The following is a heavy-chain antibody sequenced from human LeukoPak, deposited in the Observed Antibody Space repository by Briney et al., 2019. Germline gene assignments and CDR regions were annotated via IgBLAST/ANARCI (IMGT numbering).Heavy chain of an antibody. CDR2: IYHSGST. CDR1: GGSISSYY. CDR3: ARDRGGTYYDFDY. J-gene: IGHJ4*02. D-gene: IGHD1-26*01. V-gene: IGHV4-59*01. Sequence: PSETLSLTCTVSGGSISSYYWSWIRQPPGKGLGWIGYIYHSGSTNYNPSLKSRVTISVDTSKNQFSLKLSSVTAADTAVYYCARDRGGTYYDFDYWGQGTLVTVSS.